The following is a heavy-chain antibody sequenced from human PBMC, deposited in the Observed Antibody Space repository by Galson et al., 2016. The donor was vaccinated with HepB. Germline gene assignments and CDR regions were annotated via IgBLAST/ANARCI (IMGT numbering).Heavy chain of an antibody. D-gene: IGHD6-19*01. CDR3: VGGAGWLPDY. Sequence: SLRLSCAASGFSFSGLWMNWVCQTPGKGLEWVAIIKQDGSERKYVDSVKGRFNISRDNAKNSVYLQMNSLRGEDTAVYYCVGGAGWLPDYWGQGTLVTVSS. CDR1: GFSFSGLW. J-gene: IGHJ4*02. V-gene: IGHV3-7*03. CDR2: IKQDGSER.